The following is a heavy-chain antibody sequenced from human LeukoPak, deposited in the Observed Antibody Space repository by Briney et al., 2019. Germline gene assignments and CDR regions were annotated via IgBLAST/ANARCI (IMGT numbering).Heavy chain of an antibody. Sequence: SETLSLTCSVSGASINSYYWSWIRQPPGRGLGWIGYIYHPGSTNYNSSFRSRVTISVDTSKNQVSLRLSSVTTADTAVYYCARGGYYYDSRNYPSFGGLNFAYWGQGSLVTVSS. CDR1: GASINSYY. D-gene: IGHD3-22*01. CDR2: IYHPGST. J-gene: IGHJ4*02. CDR3: ARGGYYYDSRNYPSFGGLNFAY. V-gene: IGHV4-59*01.